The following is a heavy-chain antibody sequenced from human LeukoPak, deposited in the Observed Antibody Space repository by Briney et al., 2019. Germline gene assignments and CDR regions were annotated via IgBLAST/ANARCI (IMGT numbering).Heavy chain of an antibody. D-gene: IGHD6-13*01. CDR1: GYSFTSYW. Sequence: GESLKISCKGSGYSFTSYWIGWVRQMPGKGLEWMGIIYPGDSDTRYSPPFQGQVTISADKPISTAYLQWSSLKASDTAMYYCARWDVYSSSWYFDYWGQGTLVTVSS. V-gene: IGHV5-51*01. J-gene: IGHJ4*02. CDR3: ARWDVYSSSWYFDY. CDR2: IYPGDSDT.